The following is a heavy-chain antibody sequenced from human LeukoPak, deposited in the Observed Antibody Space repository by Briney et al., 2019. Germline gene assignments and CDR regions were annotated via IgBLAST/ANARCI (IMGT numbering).Heavy chain of an antibody. J-gene: IGHJ5*02. CDR2: ISAYNGNT. V-gene: IGHV1-18*01. Sequence: EASVKVSCKASGYTFTSYGISWVRQAPGQGLEWMGWISAYNGNTNYAQKLQGRVTMTTDTSTSTAYMELRSLRSDDTAVYYCARDRFLEWEKGWFDPWGQGTLVTVSS. CDR1: GYTFTSYG. D-gene: IGHD3-3*01. CDR3: ARDRFLEWEKGWFDP.